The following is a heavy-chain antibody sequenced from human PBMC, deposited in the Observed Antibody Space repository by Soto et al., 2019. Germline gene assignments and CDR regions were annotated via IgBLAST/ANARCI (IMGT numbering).Heavy chain of an antibody. J-gene: IGHJ4*02. CDR1: GGSISSYY. CDR2: IYYSGST. Sequence: PSETLSLTCTVSGGSISSYYWSWIRQHPGKGLEWIGYIYYSGSTYYNPSLKSRVTISVDTSKNQFSLNLSSVTAADTAVYYCARAPRRYTMILWGQGTLVTVSS. V-gene: IGHV4-59*06. CDR3: ARAPRRYTMIL. D-gene: IGHD3-22*01.